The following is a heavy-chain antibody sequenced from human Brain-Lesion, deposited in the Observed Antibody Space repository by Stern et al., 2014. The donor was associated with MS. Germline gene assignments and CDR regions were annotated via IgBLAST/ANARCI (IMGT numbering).Heavy chain of an antibody. CDR1: GFTFGSCA. V-gene: IGHV3-30*18. CDR3: AKDRQYLTYFFDH. J-gene: IGHJ5*02. D-gene: IGHD2/OR15-2a*01. Sequence: VQLVESGGVVVQPGRPLRLSCVASGFTFGSCAMHWVRQAPGKGLEWVAGVSYDGSNKYYADSVKGRFTISRDNSQNTLYMQMSSLRPEDTAVYYCAKDRQYLTYFFDHWGQGSRVTVSS. CDR2: VSYDGSNK.